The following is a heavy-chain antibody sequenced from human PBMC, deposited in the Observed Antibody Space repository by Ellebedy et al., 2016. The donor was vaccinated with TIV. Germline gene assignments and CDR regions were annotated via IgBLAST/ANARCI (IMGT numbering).Heavy chain of an antibody. V-gene: IGHV4-59*02. Sequence: SETLSLXXTVSGGSVSDHYWSWIRQPPGKGLEWIGFIMSNTGSTNFNPSLHSRVTISVDTSKNQFSLKLTSVTAADTAIYYCARSLSGYDSGDSWGQGTHVTVSS. CDR3: ARSLSGYDSGDS. D-gene: IGHD5-12*01. CDR1: GGSVSDHY. J-gene: IGHJ4*02. CDR2: IMSNTGST.